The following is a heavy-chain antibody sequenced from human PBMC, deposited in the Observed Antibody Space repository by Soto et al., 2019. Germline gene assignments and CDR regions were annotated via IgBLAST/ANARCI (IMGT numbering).Heavy chain of an antibody. CDR3: TTVAWGTAEILWFGEALQYNWFDP. D-gene: IGHD3-10*01. V-gene: IGHV3-15*01. CDR1: GFTFSNAW. CDR2: IKSKTDGGTT. J-gene: IGHJ5*02. Sequence: GGSLRLSCAASGFTFSNAWMSWVRQAPGKGLEWVGRIKSKTDGGTTDYAAPVKGRFTISRDDSKNTLYLQMNSLKTEDTAVYYCTTVAWGTAEILWFGEALQYNWFDPWGQGTLVTVSS.